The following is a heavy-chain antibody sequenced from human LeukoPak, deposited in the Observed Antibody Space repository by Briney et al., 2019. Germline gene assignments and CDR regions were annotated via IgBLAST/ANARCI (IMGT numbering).Heavy chain of an antibody. CDR1: GGSIGRGGYY. CDR3: TRAGPHYGSGTDYSFYGMDV. J-gene: IGHJ6*02. V-gene: IGHV4-31*03. Sequence: SETLSLTCTVPGGSIGRGGYYWTWIRQHPGKGLEWIGYIYYTGSTHYNPSLKSRVAISMDASKNQFSLRLSSVTAADTAVYYCTRAGPHYGSGTDYSFYGMDVWGQGTTVTVS. D-gene: IGHD3-10*01. CDR2: IYYTGST.